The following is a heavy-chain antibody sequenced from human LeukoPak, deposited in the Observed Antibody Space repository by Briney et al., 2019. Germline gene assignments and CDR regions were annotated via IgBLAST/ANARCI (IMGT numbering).Heavy chain of an antibody. CDR2: IIPILGMA. J-gene: IGHJ4*02. Sequence: SVKVSCKASGGTFSSYAISWVRQAPGQGLEWMGRIIPILGMANYAQKFQGRVTITADESTSTAYMELSSLRSEDTAVYYCARVVGDYHTFDYWGQGTLVTVSS. D-gene: IGHD4-17*01. CDR3: ARVVGDYHTFDY. CDR1: GGTFSSYA. V-gene: IGHV1-69*04.